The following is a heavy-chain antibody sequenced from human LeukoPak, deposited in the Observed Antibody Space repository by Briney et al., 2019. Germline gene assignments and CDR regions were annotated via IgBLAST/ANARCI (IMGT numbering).Heavy chain of an antibody. CDR3: ARQGAAAAWGAFDI. Sequence: PSETLSLTCTVSGGSISSYYWSWIRQPPGKGLEWIGYIYYSGSTNYNPSLKSRVTISVDTSKNQFSLKLSSVTAADTAVYYCARQGAAAAWGAFDIWGQGTMVTVSS. D-gene: IGHD6-13*01. CDR2: IYYSGST. CDR1: GGSISSYY. J-gene: IGHJ3*02. V-gene: IGHV4-59*08.